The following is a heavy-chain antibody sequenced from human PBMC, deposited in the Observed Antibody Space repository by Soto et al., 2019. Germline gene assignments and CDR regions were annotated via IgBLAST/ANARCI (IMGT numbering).Heavy chain of an antibody. D-gene: IGHD3-16*01. V-gene: IGHV4-39*02. J-gene: IGHJ4*02. CDR3: ARDRASGGNYFDY. CDR2: IYYSGST. CDR1: GGSISSSSYY. Sequence: PSETLSLTCTVSGGSISSSSYYWGWIRQPPGKGLEWIGSIYYSGSTYYNPSLKSRVTISVDTSKNQFSLKLSSVTAADTAVYYCARDRASGGNYFDYWGQGTLVTVSS.